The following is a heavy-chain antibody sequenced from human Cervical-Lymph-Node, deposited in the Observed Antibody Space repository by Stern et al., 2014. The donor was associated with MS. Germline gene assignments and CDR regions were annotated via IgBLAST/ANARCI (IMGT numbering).Heavy chain of an antibody. J-gene: IGHJ6*02. V-gene: IGHV1-18*01. CDR2: ISGYNGDT. CDR3: ARGPYGLDV. CDR1: GYTFSSFG. Sequence: VQLLQSGAEVRKPGASVKVSCRASGYTFSSFGISWVRRAPGQGLEWMGWISGYNGDTKYPQKFQGRVILTTDTSTSTAYMDLTSLRSDDTAMYYCARGPYGLDVWGQGTTVTVSS.